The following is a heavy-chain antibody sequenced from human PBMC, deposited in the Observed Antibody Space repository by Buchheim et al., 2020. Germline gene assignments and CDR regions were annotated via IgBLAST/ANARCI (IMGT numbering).Heavy chain of an antibody. Sequence: QVQLQESGPGLVKPSQTLSLTCTVSGVSINTGTFYWSWIRQHPGQGLEWIGYVYYTGRAYSNPSLKSRVSMSVDTSQNQFSLNLASVTAADTAVYYCARDRGAHDFGPIDYWGQGAL. CDR1: GVSINTGTFY. V-gene: IGHV4-31*03. J-gene: IGHJ4*02. D-gene: IGHD4-17*01. CDR2: VYYTGRA. CDR3: ARDRGAHDFGPIDY.